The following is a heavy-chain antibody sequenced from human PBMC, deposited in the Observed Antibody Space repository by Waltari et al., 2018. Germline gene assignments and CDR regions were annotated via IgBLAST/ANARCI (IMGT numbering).Heavy chain of an antibody. D-gene: IGHD3-3*01. CDR1: GGSSRGFY. CDR3: ARAIGFWSGFPNYYYCYYMDV. CDR2: INHSGST. J-gene: IGHJ6*03. Sequence: QVQLQQWCAGLLKPSETLSLTCAVYGGSSRGFYWRWLRHPPGKGLEWLGEINHSGSTIYNPSLKSRVTISVDTSKNQFSLKLSSVTAADTAVYYCARAIGFWSGFPNYYYCYYMDVWDKGTTVTVSS. V-gene: IGHV4-34*01.